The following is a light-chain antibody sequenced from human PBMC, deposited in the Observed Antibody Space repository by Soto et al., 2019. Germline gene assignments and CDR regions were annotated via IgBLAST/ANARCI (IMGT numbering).Light chain of an antibody. V-gene: IGKV3-15*01. CDR2: GSS. CDR3: QQYNRWPLIT. Sequence: EIVMTQSPATLSVSPGERATLSCRASQSVSNYLAWYQQKPGQAPRLLIYGSSTRATGIPARFSGSGSGTEFTLTIGSLQSEDFAVYYCQQYNRWPLITFGQGTRLEMK. CDR1: QSVSNY. J-gene: IGKJ5*01.